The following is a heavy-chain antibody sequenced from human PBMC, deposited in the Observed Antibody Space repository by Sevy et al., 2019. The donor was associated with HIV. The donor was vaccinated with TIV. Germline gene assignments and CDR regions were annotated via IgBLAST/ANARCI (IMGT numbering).Heavy chain of an antibody. V-gene: IGHV4-39*01. CDR1: GGSISSSSYY. CDR2: IYYSGST. D-gene: IGHD5-18*01. Sequence: SDTLSLTCTVSGGSISSSSYYWGWIRQPPGKGLEWIGSIYYSGSTYYNPSLKSRVTISVDTSKNQFSLKLSSVTAADTAVYYCARLDTAMVNCYFDYWGQGTLVTVSS. J-gene: IGHJ4*02. CDR3: ARLDTAMVNCYFDY.